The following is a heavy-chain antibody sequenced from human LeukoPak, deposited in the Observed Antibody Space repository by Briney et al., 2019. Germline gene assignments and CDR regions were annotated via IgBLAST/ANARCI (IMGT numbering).Heavy chain of an antibody. CDR2: ISSNGGST. Sequence: GGSLRLSCAASGFTFSSYAMHWVRRAPGKGLEYVSAISSNGGSTYYANSVKGRFTISRDNSKNTLYLQMGSLRAEDMAVYYCARVFFRAEMATITRPFYYYYYMDVWGKGTTVTISS. CDR3: ARVFFRAEMATITRPFYYYYYMDV. V-gene: IGHV3-64*01. CDR1: GFTFSSYA. D-gene: IGHD5-24*01. J-gene: IGHJ6*03.